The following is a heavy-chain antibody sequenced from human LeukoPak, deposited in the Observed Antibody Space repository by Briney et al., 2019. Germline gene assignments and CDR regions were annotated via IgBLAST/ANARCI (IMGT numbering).Heavy chain of an antibody. CDR2: IYSGGST. Sequence: GGSLRLSCAASGFTVSSNYMSWVRQAPGKGLEWVSVIYSGGSTYYADSVKGRFTISRDNSKNTLYLQMNSLRAEDTAVYYCAREGIAAAGPFDYWGQGTLVSVSS. CDR3: AREGIAAAGPFDY. J-gene: IGHJ4*02. CDR1: GFTVSSNY. D-gene: IGHD6-13*01. V-gene: IGHV3-53*01.